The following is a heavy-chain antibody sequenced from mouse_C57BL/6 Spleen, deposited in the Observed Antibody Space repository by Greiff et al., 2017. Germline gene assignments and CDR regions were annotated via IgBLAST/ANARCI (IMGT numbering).Heavy chain of an antibody. D-gene: IGHD3-3*01. CDR1: GYTFTSYW. J-gene: IGHJ2*01. Sequence: VQLQQPGAELVRPGTSVKLSCKASGYTFTSYWMHWVKQRPGQGLEWIGVIDPSDSYTNYNQKFKGKATLTVDPSSSTAYMQLSSLTSEDSAVYYCAMGWSYWGQGTTLTVSS. V-gene: IGHV1-59*01. CDR2: IDPSDSYT. CDR3: AMGWSY.